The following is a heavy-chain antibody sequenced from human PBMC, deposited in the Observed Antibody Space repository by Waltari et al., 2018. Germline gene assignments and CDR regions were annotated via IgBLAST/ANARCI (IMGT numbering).Heavy chain of an antibody. D-gene: IGHD3-16*01. CDR2: INASESP. Sequence: QVHLQESGPGLVKPSETLSLICTVSGGSISTYYGIWFRQPAGKRPEWIGRINASESPNYNPSVTRRATISLDRTKHQFSLKLTSMTATATAVYYCAKRTVFGPYNWFDSWGQGIRVTVSS. CDR3: AKRTVFGPYNWFDS. CDR1: GGSISTYY. V-gene: IGHV4-4*07. J-gene: IGHJ5*01.